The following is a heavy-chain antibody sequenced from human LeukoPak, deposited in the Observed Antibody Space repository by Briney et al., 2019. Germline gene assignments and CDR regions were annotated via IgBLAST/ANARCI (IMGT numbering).Heavy chain of an antibody. CDR1: GFTFNMYS. CDR2: ISSSSDTI. D-gene: IGHD3-16*02. J-gene: IGHJ4*02. Sequence: GGSLRLSCAASGFTFNMYSMNWVRQAPGKGLEWISYISSSSDTIFYADSVRGRFTIFRDNSKNTLYLQMNSLRAEDTAVYYCAKLRLGELSLYLDYWGQGTLVTVSS. V-gene: IGHV3-48*01. CDR3: AKLRLGELSLYLDY.